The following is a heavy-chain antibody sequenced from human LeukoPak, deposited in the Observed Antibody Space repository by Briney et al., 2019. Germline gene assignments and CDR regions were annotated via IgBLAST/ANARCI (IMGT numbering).Heavy chain of an antibody. Sequence: GRSLRLSCAASGFTFSSYVMHWVRQAPGKGLEWVAIISYDGSNEYYADSVKGRFTISRDNSKNTLYLQMNSLRAADTAVYYCAKMGKTENHYGSGRFSYYYYMDVWGKGTTVTISS. CDR3: AKMGKTENHYGSGRFSYYYYMDV. D-gene: IGHD3-10*01. CDR1: GFTFSSYV. CDR2: ISYDGSNE. V-gene: IGHV3-30*04. J-gene: IGHJ6*03.